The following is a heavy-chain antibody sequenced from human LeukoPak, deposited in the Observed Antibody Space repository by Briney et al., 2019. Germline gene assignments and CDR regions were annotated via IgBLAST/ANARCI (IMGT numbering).Heavy chain of an antibody. CDR3: AITIAVAGYPFDY. Sequence: ASVKLSCNASGYTFTSYAMNWVRQAPAQGLEWMGWINTNTGNPTYAQVFTGRFVFSLDTSVSTAYLQISSLKAEDTAVYYCAITIAVAGYPFDYWGQGTLVTVSS. V-gene: IGHV7-4-1*02. CDR2: INTNTGNP. D-gene: IGHD6-19*01. J-gene: IGHJ4*02. CDR1: GYTFTSYA.